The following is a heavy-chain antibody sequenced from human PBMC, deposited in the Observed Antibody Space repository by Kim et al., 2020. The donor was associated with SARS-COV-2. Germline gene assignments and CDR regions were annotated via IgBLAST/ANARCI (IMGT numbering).Heavy chain of an antibody. D-gene: IGHD3-10*01. V-gene: IGHV3-23*01. J-gene: IGHJ4*02. CDR3: ARDCGINPLDY. CDR2: T. Sequence: TNYATSVKGRFTISGDNSKATMYLQMDGLRAEDTAVYYCARDCGINPLDYWGQGTLVTVSS.